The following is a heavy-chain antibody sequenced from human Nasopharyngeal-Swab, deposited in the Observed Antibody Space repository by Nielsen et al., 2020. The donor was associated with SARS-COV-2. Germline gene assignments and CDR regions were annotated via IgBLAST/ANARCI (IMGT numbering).Heavy chain of an antibody. D-gene: IGHD3-22*01. Sequence: ASVKVSCKASGYTFTSYAMHWVRQATGQRLEWMGWINAGNGNTKYSQKFQGRVTITRDTSASTAYMELSSLRSEDTAVYYCARDRIPDYYYDSSDFDYWGQGTLVTVSS. V-gene: IGHV1-3*01. CDR3: ARDRIPDYYYDSSDFDY. J-gene: IGHJ4*02. CDR2: INAGNGNT. CDR1: GYTFTSYA.